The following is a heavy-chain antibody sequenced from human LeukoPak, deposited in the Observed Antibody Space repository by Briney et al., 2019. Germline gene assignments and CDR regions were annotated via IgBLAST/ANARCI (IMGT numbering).Heavy chain of an antibody. D-gene: IGHD1-26*01. CDR3: ARDREVGATTTPFGFDP. J-gene: IGHJ5*02. CDR2: INPSGGST. Sequence: ASVKVSCKASGYTFTSYYMHWVRQVPGQGLEWMGIINPSGGSTSYAQKFQGRVTMTRDTSTSTVYMELSSLRSEDTAVYYCARDREVGATTTPFGFDPWGQGTLVTVSS. CDR1: GYTFTSYY. V-gene: IGHV1-46*01.